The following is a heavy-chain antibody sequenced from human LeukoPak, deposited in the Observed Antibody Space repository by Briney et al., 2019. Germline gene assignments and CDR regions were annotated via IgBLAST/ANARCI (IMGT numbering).Heavy chain of an antibody. V-gene: IGHV1-69*05. D-gene: IGHD3-22*01. CDR3: ARGTSDSSGYHYYMDV. J-gene: IGHJ6*03. Sequence: SVKVSCKASGGTFSSYAISWVRQAPGQGLEWMGGIIPIFGTANYAQKFQGRVTITTDESTSTAYMELSSLGSEDTAVYYCARGTSDSSGYHYYMDVWGKGTTDTVSS. CDR2: IIPIFGTA. CDR1: GGTFSSYA.